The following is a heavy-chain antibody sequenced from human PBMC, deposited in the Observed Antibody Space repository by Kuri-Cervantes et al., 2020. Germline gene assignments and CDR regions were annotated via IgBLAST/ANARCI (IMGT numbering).Heavy chain of an antibody. CDR2: INGDGSSS. Sequence: LSLTCAASGFTFSSYWMHWVRQAPGKGLMWVSRINGDGSSSIYADSVKGRFTISRDNAKNTLYLQMNSLRADDTGIYYCATKEIWGQGTAVTVSS. V-gene: IGHV3-74*01. CDR1: GFTFSSYW. CDR3: ATKEI. J-gene: IGHJ6*02.